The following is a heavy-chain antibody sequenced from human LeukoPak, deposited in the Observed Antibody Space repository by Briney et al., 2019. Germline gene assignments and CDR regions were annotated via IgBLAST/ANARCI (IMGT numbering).Heavy chain of an antibody. D-gene: IGHD4-17*01. CDR1: GGSFSGYY. CDR2: INSDGSIT. Sequence: PSETLSLTCAVYGGSFSGYYWGWVRQAPGKGLVWVSHINSDGSITSYADSVKGRFTISRDNAKNALYLQMNSLRAEDTAVYYCARDTGLDYRGQGTLVTVSS. CDR3: ARDTGLDY. J-gene: IGHJ4*02. V-gene: IGHV3-74*01.